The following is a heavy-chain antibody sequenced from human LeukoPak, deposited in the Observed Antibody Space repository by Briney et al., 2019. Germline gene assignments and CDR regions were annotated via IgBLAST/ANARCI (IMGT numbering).Heavy chain of an antibody. CDR1: GFTFGDYA. CDR2: IRSKAYGGTT. V-gene: IGHV3-49*04. CDR3: TRDGEATIFGVVKGIDYMDV. D-gene: IGHD3-3*01. Sequence: PGRSLRLSCTASGFTFGDYAMSWVRQAPGKGLEWVGFIRSKAYGGTTEYAASVKGRFTISRDDSKSIAYLQMNSLKTEDTAVYYCTRDGEATIFGVVKGIDYMDVWGKGTTVTVSS. J-gene: IGHJ6*03.